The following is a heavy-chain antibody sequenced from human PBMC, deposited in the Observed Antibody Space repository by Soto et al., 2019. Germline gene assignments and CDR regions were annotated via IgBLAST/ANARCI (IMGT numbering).Heavy chain of an antibody. J-gene: IGHJ4*02. CDR2: IIPVFGTT. CDR3: ARGGGPYVWFNEF. V-gene: IGHV1-69*01. CDR1: GGLFSRFA. D-gene: IGHD3-16*01. Sequence: QAHLVQSGPEVKKPGSSVKVSCKDSGGLFSRFALSWVRQAPGQGLEWLGGIIPVFGTTYYAEKFQDRLTITADESTNTAYMELSSLTSGDTAIYYCARGGGPYVWFNEFWGQGTLVTVSS.